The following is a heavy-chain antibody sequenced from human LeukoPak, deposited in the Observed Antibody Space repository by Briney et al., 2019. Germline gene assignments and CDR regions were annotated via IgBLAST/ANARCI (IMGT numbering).Heavy chain of an antibody. CDR1: GFAFSSYS. Sequence: GGSLRLSCAASGFAFSSYSMNWVRQAPGKGLEWVSSISSGSSFKYYADSVKGRFTISRDNAKNSLYLQMSSLRPEDTTVYYCASEYQQPLDQRAQGALVPVSS. CDR2: ISSGSSFK. CDR3: ASEYQQPLDQ. D-gene: IGHD2-2*01. J-gene: IGHJ4*02. V-gene: IGHV3-21*01.